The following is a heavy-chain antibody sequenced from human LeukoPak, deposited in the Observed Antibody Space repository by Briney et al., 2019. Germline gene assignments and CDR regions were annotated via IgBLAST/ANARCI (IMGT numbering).Heavy chain of an antibody. Sequence: GGSLRLSCAASGFDLSKNWMSWVRQAPGKGLDWVAKIKPDGSETSYVDSVEGRFIISRDNAKNSLFLQMNSLSAEDTALYYCATFSSGFYPKEPFDIWGRGTMVSVSS. CDR1: GFDLSKNW. CDR2: IKPDGSET. J-gene: IGHJ3*02. V-gene: IGHV3-7*01. D-gene: IGHD3-22*01. CDR3: ATFSSGFYPKEPFDI.